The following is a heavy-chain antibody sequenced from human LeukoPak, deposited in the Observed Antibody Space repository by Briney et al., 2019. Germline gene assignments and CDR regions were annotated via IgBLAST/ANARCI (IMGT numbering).Heavy chain of an antibody. CDR1: GDSVSSNSAG. J-gene: IGHJ6*03. V-gene: IGHV6-1*01. D-gene: IGHD6-19*01. CDR3: ARVGSSPPYYYYYYMDV. CDR2: TYYRSKWYN. Sequence: SQTLSLTCAISGDSVSSNSAGWNWIRQSPSRGLEWLGRTYYRSKWYNDDAVSVKSRITINPDTAKNQFSLQLNSVTPEDTALYYCARVGSSPPYYYYYYMDVWGKGTTVTVSS.